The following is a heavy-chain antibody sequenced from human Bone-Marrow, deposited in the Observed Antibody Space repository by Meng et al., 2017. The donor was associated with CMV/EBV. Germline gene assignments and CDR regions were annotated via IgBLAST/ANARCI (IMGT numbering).Heavy chain of an antibody. J-gene: IGHJ6*02. V-gene: IGHV1-2*02. D-gene: IGHD6-13*01. CDR3: ASVTAGGTYYYCYGMDV. CDR2: INPNSGGT. Sequence: ASVKVSCKAFGYTFNGYYMHWVRQAPGQGLEWMGWINPNSGGTNYAQKFQGRVTMTRDTSISTAYMELRRLRSDDTAVYDCASVTAGGTYYYCYGMDVWGQGTTVTVSS. CDR1: GYTFNGYY.